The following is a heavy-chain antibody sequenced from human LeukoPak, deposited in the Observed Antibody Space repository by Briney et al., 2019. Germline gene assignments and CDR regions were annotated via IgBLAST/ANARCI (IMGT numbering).Heavy chain of an antibody. J-gene: IGHJ1*01. V-gene: IGHV1-2*02. CDR1: GYTFTGYY. CDR3: ARDEKYYYDSSGYYQEYFQH. Sequence: ASVKVSCKASGYTFTGYYMHWVRQAPGQGLEWMGWINPNSGGTSYAQKFQGRVTMTRDTSISTAYMELSRLRSDDTAVYYCARDEKYYYDSSGYYQEYFQHWGQGTLVTVSS. CDR2: INPNSGGT. D-gene: IGHD3-22*01.